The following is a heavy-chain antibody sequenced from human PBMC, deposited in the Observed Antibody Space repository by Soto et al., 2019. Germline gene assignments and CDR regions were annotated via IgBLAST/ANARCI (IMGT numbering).Heavy chain of an antibody. Sequence: PGASVKVSCKAPGTTFSNYAITWFRQAPGQGLEWLGAVIPKFDVTNTAPHFQDRLTVGADEWTATVFMELNGLRSEDTAIYYCAREASYYHDPAGFYGGNDAFDIWGQGTMVTVSS. CDR2: VIPKFDVT. J-gene: IGHJ3*02. D-gene: IGHD3-22*01. V-gene: IGHV1-69*13. CDR1: GTTFSNYA. CDR3: AREASYYHDPAGFYGGNDAFDI.